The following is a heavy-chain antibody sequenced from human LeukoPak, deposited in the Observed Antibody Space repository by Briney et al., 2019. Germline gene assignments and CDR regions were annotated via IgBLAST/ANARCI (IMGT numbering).Heavy chain of an antibody. CDR1: GGSISNYY. J-gene: IGHJ3*01. Sequence: PSETLSLTCAVSGGSISNYYWTWIRQPPGKGLEWIGYIYYSGSTNYNPSLKSRVTISVDTSNNQFSLKLSSVTAADTAMYYCARDRYCTTTSCYTANAFDLWGQGTMVAVSS. D-gene: IGHD2-2*02. CDR3: ARDRYCTTTSCYTANAFDL. CDR2: IYYSGST. V-gene: IGHV4-59*01.